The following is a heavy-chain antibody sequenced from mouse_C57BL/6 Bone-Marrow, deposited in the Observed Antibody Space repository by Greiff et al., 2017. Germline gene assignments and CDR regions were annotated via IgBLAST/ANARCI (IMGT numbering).Heavy chain of an antibody. D-gene: IGHD1-1*01. J-gene: IGHJ3*01. V-gene: IGHV5-17*01. CDR3: ARPLITTVVATRGPWFAY. Sequence: DVKLQESGGGLVKPGGSLKLSCAASGFTFSDYGMHWVRQAPEKGLEWVAYISSGSSTIYYADTVKGRFTISRDNAKNTLFLQMTSLRSEDTAMYYCARPLITTVVATRGPWFAYWGQGTLVTVSA. CDR2: ISSGSSTI. CDR1: GFTFSDYG.